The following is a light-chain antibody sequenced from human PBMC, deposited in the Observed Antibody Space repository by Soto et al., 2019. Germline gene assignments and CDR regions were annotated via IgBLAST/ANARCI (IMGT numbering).Light chain of an antibody. CDR3: HQFGSSPGT. CDR1: QSINNYY. J-gene: IGKJ2*01. Sequence: EIVLTQSPGTLSLSPGERATLSCRASQSINNYYLAWYQQPPGQAPRLLIYGTSNRATGIADRFSGSGSGTDFTLAIARVEPEDFAVYYCHQFGSSPGTFGQGTKLEIK. CDR2: GTS. V-gene: IGKV3-20*01.